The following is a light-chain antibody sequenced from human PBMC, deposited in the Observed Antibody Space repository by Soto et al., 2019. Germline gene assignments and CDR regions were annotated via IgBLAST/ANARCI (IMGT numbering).Light chain of an antibody. J-gene: IGKJ1*01. V-gene: IGKV1-5*03. CDR2: KAC. CDR1: QTISSW. CDR3: QHYNSYSEA. Sequence: DVQMTQSPSTLSGSVGNTCTMTFRASQTISSWLAWYQQKPGKAPKLLIYKACTLKSGVPSRFSGSGSGTEFNLTISSLQPDDFATYYWQHYNSYSEAFGQGTMVDIK.